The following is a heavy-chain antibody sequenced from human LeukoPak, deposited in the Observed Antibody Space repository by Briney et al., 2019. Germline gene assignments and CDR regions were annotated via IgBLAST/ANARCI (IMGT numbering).Heavy chain of an antibody. Sequence: GRSLRLSCAASGFTFTTHNMHWVRQAPGKGLEWMAFISYGGVFKQYADSVKGRFTVSRDNSKNTLYLQMSSLRAEDTAMYYCASTTVTPSWGQGTLVTVSS. CDR3: ASTTVTPS. D-gene: IGHD4-17*01. CDR1: GFTFTTHN. J-gene: IGHJ5*02. CDR2: ISYGGVFK. V-gene: IGHV3-33*01.